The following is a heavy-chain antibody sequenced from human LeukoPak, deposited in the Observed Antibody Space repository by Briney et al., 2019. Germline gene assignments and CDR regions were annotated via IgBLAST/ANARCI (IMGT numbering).Heavy chain of an antibody. V-gene: IGHV4-39*07. CDR3: ARGTLYRGWSYYLDF. J-gene: IGHJ4*02. CDR2: IYYTGST. CDR1: GGSIGSTGYY. Sequence: SETLSLTCTVYGGSIGSTGYYWGWIRQPPGKGLEWLGNIYYTGSTYYNPSLKSRVTISVDTSKNQFSLRLRSVTAADTAMYYCARGTLYRGWSYYLDFWGQGSQVTVSS. D-gene: IGHD6-19*01.